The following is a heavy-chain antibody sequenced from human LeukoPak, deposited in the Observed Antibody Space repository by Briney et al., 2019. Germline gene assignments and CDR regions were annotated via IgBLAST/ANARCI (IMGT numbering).Heavy chain of an antibody. D-gene: IGHD1-1*01. CDR1: GGTFSSYA. V-gene: IGHV1-69*05. CDR3: ARDGWNDGSY. J-gene: IGHJ4*02. Sequence: ASVKVSCKASGGTFSSYAISWVRQAPGQGLEWMGGIIPIFGTANYAQKFQGRVTITTDESTSTAYMELSSLRSQDTAVYYCARDGWNDGSYWGQGTLVTVSS. CDR2: IIPIFGTA.